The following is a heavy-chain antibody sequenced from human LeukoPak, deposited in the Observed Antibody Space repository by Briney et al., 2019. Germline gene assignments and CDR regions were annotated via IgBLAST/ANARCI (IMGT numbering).Heavy chain of an antibody. CDR1: GGSISSYF. CDR2: IYYIGSI. D-gene: IGHD5-24*01. V-gene: IGHV4-59*08. Sequence: SETLSLTCTVSGGSISSYFWSWIRQPPGKGLGWIGYIYYIGSIHYNPSLKSRVTISVDTSKNQFSLKLSSVTAADTAVYYCARVEMATITVDYWGQGTLVTVSS. J-gene: IGHJ4*02. CDR3: ARVEMATITVDY.